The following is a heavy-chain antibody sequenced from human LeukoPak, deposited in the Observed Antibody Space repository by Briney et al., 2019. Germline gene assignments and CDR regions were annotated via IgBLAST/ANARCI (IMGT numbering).Heavy chain of an antibody. CDR1: GDSISSGDYY. D-gene: IGHD3-22*01. CDR3: ARGPYSYDSSGAFDI. V-gene: IGHV4-61*02. J-gene: IGHJ3*02. Sequence: SETLSLTCTVSGDSISSGDYYWSWIRQPAGKGLEWIGRISSSGSTNYNPSLESRVTISVDTSKNQFSLKLSSVTAADTAVYFCARGPYSYDSSGAFDIWGQGTMVTVSS. CDR2: ISSSGST.